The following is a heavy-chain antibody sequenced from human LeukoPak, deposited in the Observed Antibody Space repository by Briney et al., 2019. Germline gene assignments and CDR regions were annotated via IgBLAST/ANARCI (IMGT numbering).Heavy chain of an antibody. D-gene: IGHD2-2*01. CDR2: INHSGST. Sequence: KSSETLSLTCAVYGGSFSGYYWSWIRQPPGKGLEWIGEINHSGSTNYNPSLKSRVTISVDTSKNQFSLKLSSVTAADTAVYYCAREPATRGYCSSTSCPIDAFDIWGQGTMVTVSS. CDR1: GGSFSGYY. J-gene: IGHJ3*02. CDR3: AREPATRGYCSSTSCPIDAFDI. V-gene: IGHV4-34*01.